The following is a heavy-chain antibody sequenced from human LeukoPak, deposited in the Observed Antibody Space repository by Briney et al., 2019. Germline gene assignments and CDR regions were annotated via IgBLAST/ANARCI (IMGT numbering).Heavy chain of an antibody. CDR2: IRSKAYGGTT. Sequence: GGSLRLSCTASGFTFGDYAMSWFRQAPGKGLEWVGFIRSKAYGGTTEYAASVKGRFTISRDDSKSIAYLQMNSLKTEDTAVYYCTRDIWSPFLRGSWFDPWGQGTLVTVSS. D-gene: IGHD1-26*01. J-gene: IGHJ5*02. CDR1: GFTFGDYA. V-gene: IGHV3-49*03. CDR3: TRDIWSPFLRGSWFDP.